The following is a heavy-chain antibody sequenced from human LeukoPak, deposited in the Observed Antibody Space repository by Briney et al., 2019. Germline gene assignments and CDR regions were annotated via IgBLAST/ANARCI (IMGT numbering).Heavy chain of an antibody. V-gene: IGHV3-33*01. D-gene: IGHD1-1*01. J-gene: IGHJ4*02. Sequence: PGGSLRLSCAASEFTFTTYGMHWVRQAPGKGLEWVAFIYYDGSNIYYADYVKGRFTISRDISKNTLYLQMHSMRAEDTAIYYCARDWKTNSFDDWGQGTLVTVSS. CDR2: IYYDGSNI. CDR3: ARDWKTNSFDD. CDR1: EFTFTTYG.